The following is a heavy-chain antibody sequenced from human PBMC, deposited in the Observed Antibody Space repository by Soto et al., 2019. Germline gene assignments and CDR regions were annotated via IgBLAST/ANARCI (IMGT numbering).Heavy chain of an antibody. CDR3: ARAYRYYWNDMRY. CDR2: VSAYNGNT. CDR1: GYTFSNDA. Sequence: QVQLVQSGAEVKKPGASVKVACKASGYTFSNDAITWVRQAPGQGLEWMGWVSAYNGNTNYAQKFKGRVTMTTDTSTSTAYMEIRSLRYDDTAVYFCARAYRYYWNDMRYWGQGTLVTVSS. J-gene: IGHJ4*02. D-gene: IGHD1-20*01. V-gene: IGHV1-18*01.